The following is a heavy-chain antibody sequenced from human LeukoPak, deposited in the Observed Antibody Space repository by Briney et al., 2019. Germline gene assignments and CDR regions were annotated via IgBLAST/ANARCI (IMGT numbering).Heavy chain of an antibody. CDR1: GFTFSSSA. J-gene: IGHJ4*02. V-gene: IGHV3-23*01. Sequence: PGGSLRLSCAASGFTFSSSAMSWVRQAPGEGLEWLSAINNRGSSTYYAGSVKDRFTISRDNSENTLYLQMNSLTVDDTAVYFCAKERQTGDYFTSDYWGQGTLVTVSS. D-gene: IGHD4-17*01. CDR3: AKERQTGDYFTSDY. CDR2: INNRGSST.